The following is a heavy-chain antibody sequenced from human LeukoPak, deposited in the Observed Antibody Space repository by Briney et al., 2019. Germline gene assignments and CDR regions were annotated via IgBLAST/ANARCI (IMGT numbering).Heavy chain of an antibody. CDR1: GYTFTSYY. D-gene: IGHD3-9*01. J-gene: IGHJ4*02. Sequence: ASVTVSCTASGYTFTSYYMHWVRQAPGQGLEWKGIINPSGGSTSYAQKFQGRVTMTRDTSTSTVYMELSSLRSEDTAVYYCARGEGLLTGCLDYWGQGTLVTVSS. V-gene: IGHV1-46*01. CDR2: INPSGGST. CDR3: ARGEGLLTGCLDY.